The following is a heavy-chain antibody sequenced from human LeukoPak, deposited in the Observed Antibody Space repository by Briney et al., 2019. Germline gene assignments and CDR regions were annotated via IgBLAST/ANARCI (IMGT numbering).Heavy chain of an antibody. CDR3: VKGYWGSMVGY. CDR1: GFTFSSYA. D-gene: IGHD3-16*01. CDR2: ISSNGGST. Sequence: GGSLILSCSASGFTFSSYAMHWVRQAPGKGLEYVSAISSNGGSTYYADSVKGRFTISRDNSKNTLYLQMSSLRAEDTAVYYCVKGYWGSMVGYWGQGTLVTVSS. J-gene: IGHJ4*02. V-gene: IGHV3-64D*09.